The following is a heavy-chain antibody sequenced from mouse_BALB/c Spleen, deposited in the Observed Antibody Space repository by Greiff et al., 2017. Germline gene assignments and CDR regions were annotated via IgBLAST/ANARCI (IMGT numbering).Heavy chain of an antibody. CDR1: GYSITSDYA. CDR2: ISYSGST. D-gene: IGHD6-1*01. J-gene: IGHJ4*01. V-gene: IGHV3-2*02. CDR3: ANNLPGYYAMDY. Sequence: DVKLQESGPGLVKPSQSLSLTCTVTGYSITSDYAWNWIRQFPGNKLEWMGYISYSGSTSYNPSLKSRISITRDTSKNQFFLQLNSVTTEDTATYYCANNLPGYYAMDYWGQGTSVTVSS.